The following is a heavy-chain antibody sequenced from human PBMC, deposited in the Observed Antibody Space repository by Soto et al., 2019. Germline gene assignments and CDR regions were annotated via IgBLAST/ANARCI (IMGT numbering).Heavy chain of an antibody. D-gene: IGHD3-16*01. CDR1: SVSISNYY. Sequence: SENLSLTCTVSSVSISNYYRSWIRQPPGKGLEWIGYIYYSGSTNYNPSLKSRVSISVDTSKNQFSLKLSSVTAADTAVYYCARDGGSPFDPWGQGTLVTVS. CDR2: IYYSGST. J-gene: IGHJ5*02. V-gene: IGHV4-59*01. CDR3: ARDGGSPFDP.